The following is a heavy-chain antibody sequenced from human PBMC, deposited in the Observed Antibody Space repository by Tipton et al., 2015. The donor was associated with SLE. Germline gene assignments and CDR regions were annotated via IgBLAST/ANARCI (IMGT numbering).Heavy chain of an antibody. CDR2: ISYHGTNE. V-gene: IGHV3-30*19. CDR1: GFTFSSYG. Sequence: SLRLSCAASGFTFSSYGMHWVRQAPGKGLEWVAVISYHGTNEYYADSVKGRFTISRDNSKNTLSLQMNSLRAEDTAVYYCARAHCSNGVCYTFLDAFDIWGQGTVVTVSS. D-gene: IGHD2-8*01. CDR3: ARAHCSNGVCYTFLDAFDI. J-gene: IGHJ3*02.